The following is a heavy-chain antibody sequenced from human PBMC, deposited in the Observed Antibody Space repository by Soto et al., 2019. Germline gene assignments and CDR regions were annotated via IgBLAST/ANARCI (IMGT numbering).Heavy chain of an antibody. D-gene: IGHD1-7*01. CDR2: THSRGST. CDR1: DGSISNYF. J-gene: IGHJ5*02. Sequence: QVQLQESGPGLVKPSETLSLTCTVSDGSISNYFWSWIRQPPGKGLEWTGYTHSRGSTNYNPSLKTQVSISVDTSRNQVSLQLSSVTAADTAVYYCARHGNWNSGVDWFDPWGQGTLVTVS. CDR3: ARHGNWNSGVDWFDP. V-gene: IGHV4-59*08.